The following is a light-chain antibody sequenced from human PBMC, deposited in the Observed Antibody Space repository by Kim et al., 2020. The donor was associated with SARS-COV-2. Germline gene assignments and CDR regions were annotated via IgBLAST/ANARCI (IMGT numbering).Light chain of an antibody. CDR1: SLRSYY. J-gene: IGLJ1*01. CDR3: NSRDSSGYV. CDR2: GKN. V-gene: IGLV3-19*01. Sequence: SSELTQDPAMSVALGQTVRITCQGDSLRSYYASWYQQKPGQAPVLVIYGKNNRPSGIPDRFSGSSSGNTASLTITGAQAEDEADYYCNSRDSSGYVFGTGTKVTVL.